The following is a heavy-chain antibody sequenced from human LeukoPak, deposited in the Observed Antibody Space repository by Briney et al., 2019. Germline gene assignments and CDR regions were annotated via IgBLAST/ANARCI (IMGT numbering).Heavy chain of an antibody. CDR3: ARDWGRDALDI. J-gene: IGHJ3*02. V-gene: IGHV4-39*01. CDR1: GGSISSGSYY. CDR2: IYYSRSST. Sequence: SETLSLTCTVSGGSISSGSYYWGWIRQPPGKGLEWIGSIYYSRSSTYYNPSLKSRVTISGDTSKNQLSLKLNSVTAADTAAYYCARDWGRDALDIWGQGTMVTVSS. D-gene: IGHD3-16*01.